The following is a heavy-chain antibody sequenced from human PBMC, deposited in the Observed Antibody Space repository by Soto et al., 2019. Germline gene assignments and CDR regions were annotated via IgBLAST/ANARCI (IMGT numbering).Heavy chain of an antibody. D-gene: IGHD3-22*01. V-gene: IGHV3-15*07. CDR1: GFTFSNAW. J-gene: IGHJ4*01. CDR3: TKDSYSTIIIVRFDY. CDR2: IKSKTDGGTT. Sequence: GGSLRLSCAASGFTFSNAWINRVRQAPGKGLEWVGRIKSKTDGGTTDYAEPVKGRFAISRDDSNNMVYLQMNSLKIEDTAVYYCTKDSYSTIIIVRFDYWGHGTLDTVSS.